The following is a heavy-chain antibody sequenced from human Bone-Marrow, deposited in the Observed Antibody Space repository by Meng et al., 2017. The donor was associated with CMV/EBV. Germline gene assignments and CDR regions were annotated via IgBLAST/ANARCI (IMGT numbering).Heavy chain of an antibody. CDR1: GFTLSSYA. D-gene: IGHD2-2*01. CDR3: AKDLYLRSTSCLHY. Sequence: GGSLRLSCAASGFTLSSYAMSWVRQAPGKGLQWVAVIYSGDGTTYYADSVKGRFTISRDYSKNTLYLQMNSLRAEDTAVYYCAKDLYLRSTSCLHYWGQGTLVTVSS. V-gene: IGHV3-23*03. J-gene: IGHJ4*02. CDR2: IYSGDGTT.